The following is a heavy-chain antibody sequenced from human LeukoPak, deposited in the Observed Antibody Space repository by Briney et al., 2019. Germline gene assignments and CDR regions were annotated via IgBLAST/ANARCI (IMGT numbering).Heavy chain of an antibody. CDR3: ARPSARHFDY. CDR2: INHSGST. D-gene: IGHD6-6*01. J-gene: IGHJ4*02. V-gene: IGHV4-34*01. CDR1: GGSISSYY. Sequence: PSETLSLTCTVSGGSISSYYWSWIRQPPGKGLEWIGEINHSGSTNYNPSLTSRVTISVDTSKNQFSLKLSSVTAADTAVYYCARPSARHFDYWGQGTLVTVSS.